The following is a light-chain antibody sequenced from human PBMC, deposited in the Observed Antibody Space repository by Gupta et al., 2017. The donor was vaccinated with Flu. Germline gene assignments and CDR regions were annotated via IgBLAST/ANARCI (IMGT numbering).Light chain of an antibody. V-gene: IGKV1-39*01. CDR1: QNIDKF. CDR3: QQPYSPPPT. J-gene: IGKJ4*01. Sequence: SIGDRVTITCRASQNIDKFLNWYQHKPGKAPRLLIVDASILQGGVPSRFTGSGAGTEFTLTITSLQAEDFATYYCQQPYSPPPTFGVGTKV. CDR2: DAS.